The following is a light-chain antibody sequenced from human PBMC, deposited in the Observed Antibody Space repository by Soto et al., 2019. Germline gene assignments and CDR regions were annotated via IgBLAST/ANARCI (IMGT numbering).Light chain of an antibody. CDR1: SSDVGGYNY. CDR3: SSYTSSSTNWV. J-gene: IGLJ3*02. Sequence: QPVLTQPASVSGSPGQSITISCTGTSSDVGGYNYVSWYQQHPGKAPKLMIYDVSNRPSGVSIRFSGSKSGNTASLTISGLQTEDEADYYCSSYTSSSTNWVFGGGTKLTVL. V-gene: IGLV2-14*01. CDR2: DVS.